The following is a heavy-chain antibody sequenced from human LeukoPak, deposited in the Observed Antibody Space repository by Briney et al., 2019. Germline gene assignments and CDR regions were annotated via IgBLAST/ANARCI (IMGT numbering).Heavy chain of an antibody. CDR1: GFTFSSAW. CDR2: IKRRDDGGTT. D-gene: IGHD6-13*01. V-gene: IGHV3-15*01. CDR3: TTGSDSTWYDGY. J-gene: IGHJ4*02. Sequence: PGGSLRLSCAASGFTFSSAWMNWVRQAPGKGLEWVGRIKRRDDGGTTDYAAPVRGRFTISRDDSKNTLYLQMNSLKTEDTAVYYCTTGSDSTWYDGYWGQGTLVTVSS.